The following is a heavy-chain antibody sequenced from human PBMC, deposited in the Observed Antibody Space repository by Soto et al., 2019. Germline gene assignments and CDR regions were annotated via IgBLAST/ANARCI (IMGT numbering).Heavy chain of an antibody. CDR3: ARGVGAGSYYNQYNWFDP. D-gene: IGHD3-10*01. J-gene: IGHJ5*02. CDR1: GYTFTNYG. V-gene: IGHV1-18*01. Sequence: QVQLVQSGGEVKKPGASVKVSCKASGYTFTNYGISWVRQAPGQGLEWMGWINVYNGNTKYAQKVQGRVTMTTDTSTSTAYMELRSRRSDDTVVYYCARGVGAGSYYNQYNWFDPWGQGTLVTVSS. CDR2: INVYNGNT.